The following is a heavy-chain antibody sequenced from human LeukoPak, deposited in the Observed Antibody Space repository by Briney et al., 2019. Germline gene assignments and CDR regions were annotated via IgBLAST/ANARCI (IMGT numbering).Heavy chain of an antibody. CDR1: GFTFSSYS. CDR3: ARGSGYLFDY. Sequence: GGSLRLSCAASGFTFSSYSMNWVRQAPGKGLEWVSSISSSSSYIYYAESVKGRFTISRDNVKNSLYLQMNSLRAEDTAVYYCARGSGYLFDYWGQGTLVTVSS. D-gene: IGHD5-12*01. V-gene: IGHV3-21*01. J-gene: IGHJ4*02. CDR2: ISSSSSYI.